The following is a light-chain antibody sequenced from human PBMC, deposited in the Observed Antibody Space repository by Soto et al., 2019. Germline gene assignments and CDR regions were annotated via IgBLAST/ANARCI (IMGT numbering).Light chain of an antibody. CDR3: QQYYSSPFT. J-gene: IGKJ3*01. CDR2: WAS. CDR1: RSILSSSNNKNF. Sequence: DIVMTQSPDSLALSLGERATINCKSSRSILSSSNNKNFLAWYQQKPGQPPRLLIYWASTRESGVPDRFSGSGSGTDSPLTISSLQAEDVAVYYCQQYYSSPFTFGPGTKVDIK. V-gene: IGKV4-1*01.